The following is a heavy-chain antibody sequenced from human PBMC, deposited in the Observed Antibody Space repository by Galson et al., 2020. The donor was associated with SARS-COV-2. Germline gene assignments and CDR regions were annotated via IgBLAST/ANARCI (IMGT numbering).Heavy chain of an antibody. CDR2: ISSSGSTI. J-gene: IGHJ4*02. Sequence: TGGSLRISCTASGFTFSDYYMSWIRQAPGKGLEWVSYISSSGSTIYYPDSVKGRFTISRDNAKNSLYLQMNSLRAEDTAVYYCARAGLNYYDSPRHRDYWGQGTLVTFSS. V-gene: IGHV3-11*01. CDR1: GFTFSDYY. CDR3: ARAGLNYYDSPRHRDY. D-gene: IGHD3-22*01.